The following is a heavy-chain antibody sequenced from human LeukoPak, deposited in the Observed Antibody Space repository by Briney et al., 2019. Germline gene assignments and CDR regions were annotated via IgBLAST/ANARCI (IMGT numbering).Heavy chain of an antibody. V-gene: IGHV3-64*01. J-gene: IGHJ4*02. D-gene: IGHD3-22*01. Sequence: TGGSLRLSCAVSGFTFSSYGMHWVRQAPGKGLEYVSGISGDGGSTSYANSVKGRFIISRDNSKNTLYLQMGSLRAEDVSVYYCARRRYSDSSGYYYDYWGQGTLVTVSS. CDR2: ISGDGGST. CDR3: ARRRYSDSSGYYYDY. CDR1: GFTFSSYG.